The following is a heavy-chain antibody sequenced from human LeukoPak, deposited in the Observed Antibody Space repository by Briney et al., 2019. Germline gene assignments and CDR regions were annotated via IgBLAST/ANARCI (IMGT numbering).Heavy chain of an antibody. CDR1: GGSISSGDYY. D-gene: IGHD3-3*01. J-gene: IGHJ5*02. Sequence: PSQTLSLTCTVSGGSISSGDYYWSWIRQPPGTGLEWIGYIYYSGSTYYNPSLKSRVTISVDTSKNQSSLKLSSVTAADTAVYYCARVRTYYDFWSGYSYNWFDPWGQGTLVTVSS. CDR2: IYYSGST. CDR3: ARVRTYYDFWSGYSYNWFDP. V-gene: IGHV4-30-4*01.